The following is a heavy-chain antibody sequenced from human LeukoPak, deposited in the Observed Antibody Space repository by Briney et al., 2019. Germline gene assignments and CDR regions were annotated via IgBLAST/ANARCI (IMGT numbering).Heavy chain of an antibody. D-gene: IGHD6-19*01. Sequence: GGSLRLSCAASGFTFSSYEMNWVRQAPGKGLEWVSYISSSGSTIYYADSVKGRFTMSRDNAKNSLYLQMNSLRAEDTAVYYCARDVGQWLVRGYLDYWGQGTLVTVSS. J-gene: IGHJ4*02. CDR2: ISSSGSTI. V-gene: IGHV3-48*03. CDR1: GFTFSSYE. CDR3: ARDVGQWLVRGYLDY.